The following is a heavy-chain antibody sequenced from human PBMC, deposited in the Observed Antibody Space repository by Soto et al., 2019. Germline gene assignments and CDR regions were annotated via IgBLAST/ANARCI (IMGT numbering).Heavy chain of an antibody. D-gene: IGHD6-19*01. V-gene: IGHV1-18*04. CDR3: ARGAFVAVAGTDYYYGMDV. Sequence: ASVKVSCKASGYTFTSYGISWVRQAPGQGLEWMGWISAYNGNTNYAQKLQGRVTMTTDTSTSTAYMELRSLRSDDTAVDYCARGAFVAVAGTDYYYGMDVWGQGTTVTVSS. CDR2: ISAYNGNT. CDR1: GYTFTSYG. J-gene: IGHJ6*02.